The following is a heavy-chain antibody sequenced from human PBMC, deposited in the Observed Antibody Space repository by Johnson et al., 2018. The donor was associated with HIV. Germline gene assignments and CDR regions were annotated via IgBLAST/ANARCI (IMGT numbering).Heavy chain of an antibody. Sequence: QVQLVESGGGVVQPGRSLRLSCAASGFSFSSYAMHWVRQAPGKGLEWVAVIGYDGSNKYYADSVKGRFTISRDNSKNTLYLQMNSLRAEETAVYYCVKGVVGAEDVFDIWGQGTMVTVSS. CDR1: GFSFSSYA. CDR2: IGYDGSNK. CDR3: VKGVVGAEDVFDI. D-gene: IGHD1-26*01. J-gene: IGHJ3*02. V-gene: IGHV3-33*06.